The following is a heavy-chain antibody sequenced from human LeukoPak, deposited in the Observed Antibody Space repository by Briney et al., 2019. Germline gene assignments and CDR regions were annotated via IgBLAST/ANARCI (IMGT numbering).Heavy chain of an antibody. CDR1: GFTFSSYG. D-gene: IGHD2-2*01. Sequence: GRSLRLSCEASGFTFSSYGMHWVRRAPGKGLEWVAVISFDGSDKYYADSVSGRFTISRDNSKNTLYVQMNSLRAEDTAVYYCAKDRAAMPTYHFDYWGQGALVTVS. J-gene: IGHJ4*02. CDR3: AKDRAAMPTYHFDY. CDR2: ISFDGSDK. V-gene: IGHV3-30*18.